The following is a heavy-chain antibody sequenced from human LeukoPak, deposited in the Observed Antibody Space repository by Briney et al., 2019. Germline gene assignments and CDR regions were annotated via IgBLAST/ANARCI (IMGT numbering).Heavy chain of an antibody. D-gene: IGHD3-22*01. CDR1: VFTFSSYG. CDR2: IWYDGSNK. CDR3: ARDYYDSSGYSDY. Sequence: GGSLRLSCAASVFTFSSYGMHWVRQAPGKGLEWVAVIWYDGSNKYYADSVKGRFTISRDNSKNTLYLQMNSLRAEDTAVYYCARDYYDSSGYSDYWGQGTLVTVSS. V-gene: IGHV3-33*01. J-gene: IGHJ4*02.